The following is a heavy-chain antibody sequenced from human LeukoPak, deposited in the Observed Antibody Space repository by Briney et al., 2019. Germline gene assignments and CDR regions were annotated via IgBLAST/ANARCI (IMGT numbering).Heavy chain of an antibody. CDR3: ARAAYYYDSSGYYYDYFDY. CDR1: GFTFSSYG. J-gene: IGHJ4*02. V-gene: IGHV3-33*01. D-gene: IGHD3-22*01. CDR2: IWYDGSNK. Sequence: PGRSLRLSCAASGFTFSSYGMHWVRQAPGKGLEWVAVIWYDGSNKYYADSVKGRFTISRDNSKNTLYLQMNSLRAEDTAVYYCARAAYYYDSSGYYYDYFDYWGQGTLVTVSS.